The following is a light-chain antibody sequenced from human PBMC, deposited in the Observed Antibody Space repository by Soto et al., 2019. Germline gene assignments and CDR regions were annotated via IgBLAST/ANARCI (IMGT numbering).Light chain of an antibody. CDR1: SRDIGGYNY. J-gene: IGLJ2*01. CDR3: NSYSGSTTHIL. Sequence: QSALTQPASVSGSPGQSVTISCTGSSRDIGGYNYVSWYQQHPGKAPKLIIYDVTNRPSGLSYRFSASKSGSTASLTISGLQPEDEADYSCNSYSGSTTHILFGGGTQLTVL. CDR2: DVT. V-gene: IGLV2-14*03.